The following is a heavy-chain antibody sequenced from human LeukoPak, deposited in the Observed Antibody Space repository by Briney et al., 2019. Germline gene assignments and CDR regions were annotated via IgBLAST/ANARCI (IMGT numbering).Heavy chain of an antibody. V-gene: IGHV4-39*01. J-gene: IGHJ4*02. CDR3: ASTLRFLPYRRFDY. Sequence: PSETLSLTCSVSGGSIISSNYYWGWIRQPPGKGLEWIGSIYQSGSGSSYYNPSLKSRVTIFRDTSKNQFFLRLSSVTAADTAVYYCASTLRFLPYRRFDYWGQGTLVTVPS. CDR1: GGSIISSNYY. D-gene: IGHD3-3*01. CDR2: IYQSGSGSS.